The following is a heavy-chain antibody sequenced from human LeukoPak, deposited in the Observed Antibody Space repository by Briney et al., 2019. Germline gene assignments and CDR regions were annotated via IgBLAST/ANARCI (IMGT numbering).Heavy chain of an antibody. Sequence: GASVKVSCKASGYTFTSYAMHWVRQARGQRLEWMGWINAGNGNTKYSQKFQGRVTITRDTSASTAYMELSSLRSEDMAVYYCARSLDCTNGVCLDYWGQGILVTVSS. V-gene: IGHV1-3*03. J-gene: IGHJ4*02. D-gene: IGHD2-8*01. CDR2: INAGNGNT. CDR1: GYTFTSYA. CDR3: ARSLDCTNGVCLDY.